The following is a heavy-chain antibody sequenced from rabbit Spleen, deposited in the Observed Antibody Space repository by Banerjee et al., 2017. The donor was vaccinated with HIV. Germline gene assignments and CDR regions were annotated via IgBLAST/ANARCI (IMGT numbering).Heavy chain of an antibody. CDR1: GFSFSSRYY. V-gene: IGHV1S40*01. CDR2: IYAGSSGST. J-gene: IGHJ4*01. CDR3: ARETSSGWGVVSYYFSL. Sequence: QSLEESGGDLVKPGASLTLTCTASGFSFSSRYYICWVRQAPGKGLEWIACIYAGSSGSTYYASWAKGRFTISKTSSTTVTLQMTSLTAADTATYFCARETSSGWGVVSYYFSLWGPGTLVTVS. D-gene: IGHD4-1*01.